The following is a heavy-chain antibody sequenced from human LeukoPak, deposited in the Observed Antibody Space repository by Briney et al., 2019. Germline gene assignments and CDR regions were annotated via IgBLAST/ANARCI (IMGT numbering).Heavy chain of an antibody. V-gene: IGHV3-7*01. CDR2: IKQDGSKK. Sequence: GGSLRLSCVASGFPFSSYWMTWVRQAPGKGLEWVANIKQDGSKKSYVDSVKGRFTISRDNAKNSLYLQMNNLRAEDTAVYYCTTSGGSYRFDPWGQGTLVTVSS. D-gene: IGHD1-26*01. CDR1: GFPFSSYW. J-gene: IGHJ5*02. CDR3: TTSGGSYRFDP.